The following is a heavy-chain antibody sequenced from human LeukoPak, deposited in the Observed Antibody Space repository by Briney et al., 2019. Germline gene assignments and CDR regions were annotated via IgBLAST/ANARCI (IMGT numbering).Heavy chain of an antibody. CDR2: INWDGGGT. Sequence: GGSLRLSCAASGFTFDDYVMYWVRQAPGKGLEWVSLINWDGGGTYYADSVKGRFTISRDNSKNSLYLQMNSLRVEDTALYYCAKERAGYGAAIDDWGQGTLVTVSS. V-gene: IGHV3-43D*03. CDR1: GFTFDDYV. CDR3: AKERAGYGAAIDD. D-gene: IGHD6-13*01. J-gene: IGHJ4*02.